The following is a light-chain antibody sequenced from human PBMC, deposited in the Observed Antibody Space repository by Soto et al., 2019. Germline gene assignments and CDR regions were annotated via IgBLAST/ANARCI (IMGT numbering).Light chain of an antibody. J-gene: IGKJ4*01. CDR2: VAS. Sequence: IVMTQSPATLSVSPGERATLSCRASQSVSSNLAWYQQKPGQTPKLLIYVASTRATGIPARFSASGSGTEFTLTVSSLQSEDFAVYYCQQYNVWPLTFGGGTKVEFK. V-gene: IGKV3-15*01. CDR1: QSVSSN. CDR3: QQYNVWPLT.